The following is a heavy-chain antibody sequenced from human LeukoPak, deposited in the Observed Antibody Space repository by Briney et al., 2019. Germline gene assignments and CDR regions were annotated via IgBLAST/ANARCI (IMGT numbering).Heavy chain of an antibody. CDR2: INWNSGII. Sequence: GGSLRLSCAASGFTFDDYAMHWVRQAPGKGLEWVSGINWNSGIIAYADSVKGRFTISRDNAKNSLYLQMNSLRAEDTAVYYCARVHDAIVGAFDYWGQGILVTVSS. CDR1: GFTFDDYA. J-gene: IGHJ4*02. D-gene: IGHD1-26*01. CDR3: ARVHDAIVGAFDY. V-gene: IGHV3-9*01.